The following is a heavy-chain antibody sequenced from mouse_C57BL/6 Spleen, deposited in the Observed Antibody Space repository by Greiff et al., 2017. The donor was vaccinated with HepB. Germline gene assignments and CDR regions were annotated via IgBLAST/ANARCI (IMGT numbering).Heavy chain of an antibody. D-gene: IGHD1-1*01. J-gene: IGHJ2*01. V-gene: IGHV1-22*01. Sequence: EVQLQESGPELVKPGASVKMSCKASGYTFTDYNMHWVKQSHGKSLEWIGYINPNNGGTSYNQKFKGKATLTVNKSSSTAYMELRSLTSEDSAVYYCARSITTGYFDYWGQGTTLTVSS. CDR3: ARSITTGYFDY. CDR2: INPNNGGT. CDR1: GYTFTDYN.